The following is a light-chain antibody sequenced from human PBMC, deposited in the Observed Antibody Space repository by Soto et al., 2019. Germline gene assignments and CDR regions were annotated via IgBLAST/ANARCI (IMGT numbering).Light chain of an antibody. J-gene: IGKJ1*01. Sequence: DIQMTQSPSTLSASVGDRATITCRASQSISSWLAWYQQKPGKAPALLLYSASTLETGVPSRFSGSGSGTEFTLTISSLQPDDFAAYYCQQSSSYPRTFGQGTKVEIK. V-gene: IGKV1-5*03. CDR3: QQSSSYPRT. CDR2: SAS. CDR1: QSISSW.